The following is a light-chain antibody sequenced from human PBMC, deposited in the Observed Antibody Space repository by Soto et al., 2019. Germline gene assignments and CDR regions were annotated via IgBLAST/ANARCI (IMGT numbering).Light chain of an antibody. CDR1: SSDIGSYNY. CDR3: SSYTSSSTVI. Sequence: QSALAQPASVSGSPGQSITISCTGSSSDIGSYNYVCWYQQRPGKAPKLIIYDVDYRPSGVSHRFSGSRSGNTASLTISGLQAEDEADYYCSSYTSSSTVIFGGGNKLTVL. V-gene: IGLV2-14*03. J-gene: IGLJ2*01. CDR2: DVD.